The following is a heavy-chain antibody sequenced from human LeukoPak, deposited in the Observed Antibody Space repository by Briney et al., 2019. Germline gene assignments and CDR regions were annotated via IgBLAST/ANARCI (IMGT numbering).Heavy chain of an antibody. V-gene: IGHV1-2*02. Sequence: ASVKVSCKASGYTFTGYYMHWVRQAPGQGLEWMGWINPNSGGTNYAQKFQGRVTMTRDTSISTAYMELSRLRSDDTAVYYCARYQWELLHDAFDIWGQGTMVTVSS. D-gene: IGHD1-26*01. CDR2: INPNSGGT. CDR1: GYTFTGYY. J-gene: IGHJ3*02. CDR3: ARYQWELLHDAFDI.